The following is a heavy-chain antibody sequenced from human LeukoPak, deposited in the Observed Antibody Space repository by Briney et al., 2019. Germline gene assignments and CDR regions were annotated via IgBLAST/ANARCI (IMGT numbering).Heavy chain of an antibody. CDR2: ISSSSSYI. D-gene: IGHD6-13*01. Sequence: GGSLRLSCAASGFTFSSYSMNWVRQAPGKGLEWVSSISSSSSYIYYADSVKGRFTISRDNAKNSLYLQMNSLRAEDTAVYYCARDLLAAAGPTLFDYWGQGTLVTVSS. J-gene: IGHJ4*02. V-gene: IGHV3-21*01. CDR1: GFTFSSYS. CDR3: ARDLLAAAGPTLFDY.